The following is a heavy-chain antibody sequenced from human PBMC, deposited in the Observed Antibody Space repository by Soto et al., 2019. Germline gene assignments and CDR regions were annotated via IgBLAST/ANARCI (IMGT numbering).Heavy chain of an antibody. Sequence: SVKVSCKASGGTFSSYAISWVRQAPGQGLEWMGGIIPIFGTANYAQKFQGRVTITADESTSTAYMELGSLRSEDTAVYYCARGRAIVVVPAARSFYYGMDVWGQGTTVTVSS. J-gene: IGHJ6*02. CDR2: IIPIFGTA. CDR1: GGTFSSYA. CDR3: ARGRAIVVVPAARSFYYGMDV. D-gene: IGHD2-2*01. V-gene: IGHV1-69*13.